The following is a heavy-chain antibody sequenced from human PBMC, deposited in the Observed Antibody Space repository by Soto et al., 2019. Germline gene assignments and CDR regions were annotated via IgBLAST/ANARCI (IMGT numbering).Heavy chain of an antibody. CDR1: GDTITTYY. V-gene: IGHV4-59*08. D-gene: IGHD2-8*01. Sequence: QVQLQESGPRLVKPSEALSLTCSVSGDTITTYYCSWIRQPPGKGLEWIGYIHHTGRTDSNPSLQSRVTISVDKSKYQFSLSLYSVPAADTAVYYCARSYCPNGLCYFFDSWGQGTLVTVSS. CDR2: IHHTGRT. CDR3: ARSYCPNGLCYFFDS. J-gene: IGHJ4*02.